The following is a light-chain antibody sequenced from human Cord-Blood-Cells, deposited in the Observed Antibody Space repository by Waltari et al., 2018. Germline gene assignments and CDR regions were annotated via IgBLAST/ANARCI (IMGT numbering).Light chain of an antibody. Sequence: HSALTQPLSVSGSPGQSVTLSCTGTSSHAGGYNYVSWYQQHPGKAPKLMIYDVSKRPSGVPDRFSGSKSGNTASLTISGLQAEDEADYYCCSYAGSYTWVFGGGTKLTVL. CDR3: CSYAGSYTWV. J-gene: IGLJ3*02. CDR2: DVS. CDR1: SSHAGGYNY. V-gene: IGLV2-11*01.